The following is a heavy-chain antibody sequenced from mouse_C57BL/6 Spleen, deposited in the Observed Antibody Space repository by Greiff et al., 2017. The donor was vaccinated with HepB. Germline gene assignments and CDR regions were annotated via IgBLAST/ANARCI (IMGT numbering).Heavy chain of an antibody. V-gene: IGHV10-1*01. CDR2: IRSKSNNYAT. CDR1: GFSFNTYA. J-gene: IGHJ3*01. D-gene: IGHD4-1*01. Sequence: EVKLMESGGGLVQPKGSLKLSCAASGFSFNTYAMNWVRQAPGKGLEWVARIRSKSNNYATYYADSVKDRFTISRDDSESMLYLQMNNLKTEDTAMYYCGLGWFAYWGQGTLVTVSA. CDR3: GLGWFAY.